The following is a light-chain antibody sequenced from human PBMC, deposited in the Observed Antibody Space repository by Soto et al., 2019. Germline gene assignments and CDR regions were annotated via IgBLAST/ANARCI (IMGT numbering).Light chain of an antibody. Sequence: EIVFTQSPATLSLSPGERATPSRRASQSVSSYLAWYQQKPGQAPRLLIYDASNRATGIPARFSGSGSGTDFTLTISSLQPDDFATYYCQQYNTYSTFGQGTRLEIK. CDR3: QQYNTYST. J-gene: IGKJ5*01. CDR2: DAS. V-gene: IGKV3-11*01. CDR1: QSVSSY.